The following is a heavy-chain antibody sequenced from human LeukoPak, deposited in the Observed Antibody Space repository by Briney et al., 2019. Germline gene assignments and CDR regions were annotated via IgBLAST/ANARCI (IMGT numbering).Heavy chain of an antibody. V-gene: IGHV4-59*08. CDR1: GGSISSYY. CDR2: IYYSGST. D-gene: IGHD5-18*01. J-gene: IGHJ4*01. CDR3: ARHGYGYSYYFDY. Sequence: SGTLSLTCTVSGGSISSYYWSWIRQPPGKGLEWIGYIYYSGSTNYNPSLKSRVTISVETSKNQFSLKLSSVTAADTAVNYCARHGYGYSYYFDYRGHGTLVTVSS.